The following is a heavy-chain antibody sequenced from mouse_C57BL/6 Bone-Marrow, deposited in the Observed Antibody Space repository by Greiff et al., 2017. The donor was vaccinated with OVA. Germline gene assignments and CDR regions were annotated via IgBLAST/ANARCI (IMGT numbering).Heavy chain of an antibody. CDR3: ARIYYYGSSLEGYWYFDV. Sequence: EVQLQQSGPELVKPGASVKISCKASGYTFTDYYMNWVKQSHGKSLEWIGDINPNNGGTSYNQKFKGKATLTVDKSSSTAYMELRSLTSEDSAVYYCARIYYYGSSLEGYWYFDVWGTGTTVTVSS. D-gene: IGHD1-1*01. CDR1: GYTFTDYY. CDR2: INPNNGGT. J-gene: IGHJ1*03. V-gene: IGHV1-26*01.